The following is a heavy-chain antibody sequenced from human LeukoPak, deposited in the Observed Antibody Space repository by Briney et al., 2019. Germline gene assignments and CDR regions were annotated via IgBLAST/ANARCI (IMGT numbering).Heavy chain of an antibody. CDR2: INPSGGST. CDR1: GYTFTSYY. D-gene: IGHD2-2*02. CDR3: ARGYCSSTSCYTTEYFQH. V-gene: IGHV1-46*03. Sequence: ASVKVSCKASGYTFTSYYMHWVRQAPRQGLEWMGIINPSGGSTSYAQKFQGRVTMTRDTSTSTVYMELSSLRSEDTAVYYCARGYCSSTSCYTTEYFQHWGQGILVTVSS. J-gene: IGHJ1*01.